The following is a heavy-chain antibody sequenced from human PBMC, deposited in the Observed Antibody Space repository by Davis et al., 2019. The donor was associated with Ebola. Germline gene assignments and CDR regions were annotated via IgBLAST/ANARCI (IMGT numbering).Heavy chain of an antibody. CDR3: ATAGGADLDDY. J-gene: IGHJ4*02. CDR1: GFTFSNFA. CDR2: ISGSATST. D-gene: IGHD3-3*01. Sequence: GESLKISCAASGFTFSNFAMSWVRQAPGKGLEWVSTISGSATSTYYADSLKGRFTVSRDNSKNTVYLQMYSLRAEDTAVYYCATAGGADLDDYWGQGTLVTVSS. V-gene: IGHV3-23*01.